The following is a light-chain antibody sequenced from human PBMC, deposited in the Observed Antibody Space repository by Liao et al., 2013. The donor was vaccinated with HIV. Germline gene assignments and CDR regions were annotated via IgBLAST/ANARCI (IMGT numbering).Light chain of an antibody. Sequence: SYELTQPPSVSVAPGKTASITCGSNNIGSKSVHWYQQRPGQAPVLVIYYDTDRPSGIPERFSGSNSGSTATLTISRVEAGDEADYYCQVWDSSSDHWVFGGGTKLTVL. CDR2: YDT. J-gene: IGLJ3*02. CDR1: NIGSKS. CDR3: QVWDSSSDHWV. V-gene: IGLV3-21*04.